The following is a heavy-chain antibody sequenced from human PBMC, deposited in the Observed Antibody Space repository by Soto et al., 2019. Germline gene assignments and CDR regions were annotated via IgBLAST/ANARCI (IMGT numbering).Heavy chain of an antibody. D-gene: IGHD3-9*01. J-gene: IGHJ4*02. Sequence: PXESLSLSCGSSGFSVEDYTMHGVRQGPGKGPEWISLISWDGGITDYSDSVKGRFISSRDNSKNSLFLEMNSLTSEDAAMYFCARDSYDISTGQKRYFDFWGQGTLVTVSS. CDR1: GFSVEDYT. CDR2: ISWDGGIT. V-gene: IGHV3-43*01. CDR3: ARDSYDISTGQKRYFDF.